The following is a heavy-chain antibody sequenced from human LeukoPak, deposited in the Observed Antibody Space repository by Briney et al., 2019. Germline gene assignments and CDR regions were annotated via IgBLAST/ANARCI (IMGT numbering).Heavy chain of an antibody. CDR2: INTNTGNP. CDR3: ARSRYDSSLDAFDI. D-gene: IGHD3-22*01. Sequence: ASVKVSCKASGYTFTSYAMNWVRQAPGQGLEWMGWINTNTGNPTYAQGFTGRFVFPLDTSVSTAYLQISSLKAEDTAVYYCARSRYDSSLDAFDIWGQGTMVTVSS. CDR1: GYTFTSYA. J-gene: IGHJ3*02. V-gene: IGHV7-4-1*02.